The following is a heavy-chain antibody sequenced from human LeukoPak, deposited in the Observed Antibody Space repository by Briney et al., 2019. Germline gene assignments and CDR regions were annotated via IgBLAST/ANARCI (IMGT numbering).Heavy chain of an antibody. Sequence: ASETLSLTCTVSGGSISSYYWSWIRQPPGKGLEWIGYIYYSGSTNYNPSLKSRVTISVDTSKNQFSLKLSSVTAADTAVYYCASYDILTGEVDYWGQGTLVTVSS. J-gene: IGHJ4*02. CDR1: GGSISSYY. CDR2: IYYSGST. D-gene: IGHD3-9*01. CDR3: ASYDILTGEVDY. V-gene: IGHV4-59*01.